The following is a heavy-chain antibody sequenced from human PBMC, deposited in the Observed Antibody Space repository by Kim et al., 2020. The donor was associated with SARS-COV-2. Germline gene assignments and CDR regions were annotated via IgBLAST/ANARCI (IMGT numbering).Heavy chain of an antibody. CDR3: AKDKDPFDWLLLFYFDY. CDR1: GFTFSSYA. CDR2: ISGSGGST. V-gene: IGHV3-23*01. D-gene: IGHD3-9*01. J-gene: IGHJ4*02. Sequence: GGSLRLSCAASGFTFSSYAMSWVRQAPGKGLEWVSAISGSGGSTYYADSVKGRFTISRDNSKNTLYLQMNSLRAEDTAVYYCAKDKDPFDWLLLFYFDYWGQGTLVTVSS.